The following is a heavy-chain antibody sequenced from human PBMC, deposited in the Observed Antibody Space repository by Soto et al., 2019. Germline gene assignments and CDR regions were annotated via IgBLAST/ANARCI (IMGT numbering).Heavy chain of an antibody. J-gene: IGHJ4*02. CDR2: IRSKANSYAT. CDR1: GFTFSGSA. CDR3: ARVVYDFWGRHPKGLDY. D-gene: IGHD3-3*01. V-gene: IGHV3-73*02. Sequence: EVQLVESGGGLVQPGGSLKLSCAASGFTFSGSAMHWVRQASGKGLEWVGRIRSKANSYATAYAVSVKGKFTISRDDSRNTAYLPMTSLKSEDTAVYYCARVVYDFWGRHPKGLDYWGQGTVVIVSS.